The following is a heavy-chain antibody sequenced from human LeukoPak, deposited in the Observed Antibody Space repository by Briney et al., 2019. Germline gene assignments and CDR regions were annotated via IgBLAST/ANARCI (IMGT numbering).Heavy chain of an antibody. Sequence: GGSLRLSCAASGFTFSDYYMSWIRQAPGKGLEWVSYISSGDNTIYYADSVKGRFTMSRDNAKNSLYLQMNSLRAEDTAVYYCARRGITMVRGAKRDAFDIWGQGTMVTVSS. J-gene: IGHJ3*02. CDR3: ARRGITMVRGAKRDAFDI. V-gene: IGHV3-11*04. CDR1: GFTFSDYY. D-gene: IGHD3-10*01. CDR2: ISSGDNTI.